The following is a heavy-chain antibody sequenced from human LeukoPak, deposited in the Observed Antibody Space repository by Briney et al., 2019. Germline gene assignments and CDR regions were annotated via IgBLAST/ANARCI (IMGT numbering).Heavy chain of an antibody. J-gene: IGHJ4*02. CDR1: GFSFISYS. V-gene: IGHV4-39*01. CDR3: ARQTGSGLFILP. D-gene: IGHD3/OR15-3a*01. CDR2: IYYTGNT. Sequence: GSLRLSCAASGFSFISYSMNWVRQAPGKGLEWIGSIYYTGNTYYNASLKSQVSISIDTSKNQFSLRLTSVTAADTAVYFCARQTGSGLFILPGGQGTVVTVSS.